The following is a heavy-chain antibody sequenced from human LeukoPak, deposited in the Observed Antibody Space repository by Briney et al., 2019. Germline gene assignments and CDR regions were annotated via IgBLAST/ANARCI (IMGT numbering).Heavy chain of an antibody. CDR2: IYSSGST. D-gene: IGHD3-22*01. CDR1: GGSMSSSTYS. Sequence: SQTLSLTCTVSGGSMSSSTYSCGWLRQPQGKRLEWIGSIYSSGSTFYSPSLKTRLTMLVDTSKKQFSLKLSSVTPADTAVYYCARVLHYYDTHPFDYWGQGTLVTVSS. V-gene: IGHV4-39*07. J-gene: IGHJ4*02. CDR3: ARVLHYYDTHPFDY.